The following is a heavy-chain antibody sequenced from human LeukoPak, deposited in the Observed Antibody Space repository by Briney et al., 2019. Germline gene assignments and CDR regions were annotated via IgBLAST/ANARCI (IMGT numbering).Heavy chain of an antibody. D-gene: IGHD3-16*02. J-gene: IGHJ4*02. V-gene: IGHV4-61*01. CDR3: AGTIMITFGGVIADPFDY. Sequence: PSETLSLTCTVSGGSVSSGSYYWSWIRQPPGKGPEWIGYIYYSGSTNYNPSLKSRVTISVDTSKNQFSLKLSSVTAADTAVYYCAGTIMITFGGVIADPFDYWGQGTLVTVSS. CDR1: GGSVSSGSYY. CDR2: IYYSGST.